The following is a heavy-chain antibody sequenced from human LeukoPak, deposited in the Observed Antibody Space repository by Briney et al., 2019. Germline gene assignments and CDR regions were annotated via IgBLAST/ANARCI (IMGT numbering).Heavy chain of an antibody. Sequence: SETLSLTCAVYGGSFSGYYWSWIRQPPGKGLEWIGEINHSGSTNYNPSLKSRVTISVDTSKNQFSLKLSSVPAADTAVYYCARLVGYCSSTSCYRYYYYGMDVWGQGTTVTVSS. V-gene: IGHV4-34*01. D-gene: IGHD2-2*01. CDR1: GGSFSGYY. CDR3: ARLVGYCSSTSCYRYYYYGMDV. CDR2: INHSGST. J-gene: IGHJ6*02.